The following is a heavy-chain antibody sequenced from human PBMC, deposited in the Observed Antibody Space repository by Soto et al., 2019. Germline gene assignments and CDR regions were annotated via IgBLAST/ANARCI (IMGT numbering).Heavy chain of an antibody. D-gene: IGHD6-25*01. V-gene: IGHV4-59*11. CDR3: ARGGNRRYYYSGMDV. J-gene: IGHJ6*02. CDR1: GDSITNHH. CDR2: IYYSGDT. Sequence: PSETLSLTCTVSGDSITNHHWIWIRQPPGKGLEWIGEIYYSGDTNYNPSLKSRVTISVDTSKNQFSLKLSSVTAADTAVYYCARGGNRRYYYSGMDVWGQGTTVTVSS.